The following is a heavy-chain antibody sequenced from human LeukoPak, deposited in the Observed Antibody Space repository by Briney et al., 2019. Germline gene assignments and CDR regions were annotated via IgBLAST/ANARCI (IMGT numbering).Heavy chain of an antibody. CDR1: GFTFGDYG. Sequence: GGSLRLSCAVSGFTFGDYGMSWVRQAPGKGLEWVSGINWNGGSTGYADSVKGRFTISRDNAKKSLYLKMNSLRGEDTAFYYCVRDYCGGDCYPFGYWGQGTLVTVSS. J-gene: IGHJ4*02. V-gene: IGHV3-20*04. CDR2: INWNGGST. CDR3: VRDYCGGDCYPFGY. D-gene: IGHD2-21*02.